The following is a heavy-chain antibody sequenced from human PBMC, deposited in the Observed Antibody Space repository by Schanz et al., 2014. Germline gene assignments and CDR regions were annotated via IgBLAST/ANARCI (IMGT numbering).Heavy chain of an antibody. CDR3: ARVGRSSSSPHGSSGDY. Sequence: QVQLQESGPGLVKPSETLSLTCTVSGGAISSFYWSWIRQPPGKGLEWIGYIYFSGSVDYNPSLNSRVTIPLATSKKQFSLKLSSVTAADTAVYYCARVGRSSSSPHGSSGDYWGQGTLVTVSS. CDR1: GGAISSFY. V-gene: IGHV4-59*12. J-gene: IGHJ4*02. D-gene: IGHD6-6*01. CDR2: IYFSGSV.